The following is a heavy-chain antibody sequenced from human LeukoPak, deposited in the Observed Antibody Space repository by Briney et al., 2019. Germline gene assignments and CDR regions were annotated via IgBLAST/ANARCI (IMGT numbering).Heavy chain of an antibody. D-gene: IGHD3-22*01. Sequence: PGGSLRLSCVASGFAFSSFSMHWVRQALGKGLEWVAVISSEGSKKFYADSVEGRFTISRDNSKNTVYLQMNSLGAEDTAVYYCAREPHYYDSSGYYTPYTDYWGQGTLVTVSA. CDR3: AREPHYYDSSGYYTPYTDY. J-gene: IGHJ4*02. CDR1: GFAFSSFS. V-gene: IGHV3-30-3*01. CDR2: ISSEGSKK.